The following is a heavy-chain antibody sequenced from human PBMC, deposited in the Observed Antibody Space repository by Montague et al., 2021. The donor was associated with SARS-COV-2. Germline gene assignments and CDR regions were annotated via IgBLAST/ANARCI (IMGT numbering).Heavy chain of an antibody. D-gene: IGHD3-3*01. J-gene: IGHJ2*01. CDR3: ASILRLPRWFDL. Sequence: SLRLSCAASGFTFSSYEMNWVRQAPGKGLEWVSYISSSGSTIYYADSVKGRFTISRDNAKNPLYLQMNSLRAEDTAVYYCASILRLPRWFDLWGRGTLVTVSS. CDR1: GFTFSSYE. V-gene: IGHV3-48*03. CDR2: ISSSGSTI.